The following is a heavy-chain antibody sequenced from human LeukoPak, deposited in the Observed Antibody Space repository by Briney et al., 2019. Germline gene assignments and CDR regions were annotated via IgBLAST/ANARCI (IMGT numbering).Heavy chain of an antibody. J-gene: IGHJ4*02. CDR1: GYSFTSYW. Sequence: GESLKISCKGSGYSFTSYWIGWVRQMPRKGLEWMGIIYPGDSDTRYSPSFQGQVTISADKSINTAYLQWSSLKASDTAIYYCAKSGWSHLYYFDYWGQGTLVTVSS. V-gene: IGHV5-51*01. D-gene: IGHD6-19*01. CDR2: IYPGDSDT. CDR3: AKSGWSHLYYFDY.